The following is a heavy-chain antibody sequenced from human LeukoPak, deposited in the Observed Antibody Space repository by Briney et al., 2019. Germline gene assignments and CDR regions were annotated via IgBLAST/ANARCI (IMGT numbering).Heavy chain of an antibody. D-gene: IGHD6-13*01. CDR2: ISWNSGSI. CDR1: GFTFDDYA. J-gene: IGHJ4*02. CDR3: AKETSIAAAGSLDY. Sequence: PGGSLRLSCAASGFTFDDYAMHWVRQAPGKGLEWVSGISWNSGSIGYADSVKGRFTISRDNAKNSLYLQMNSLRAEDTALYYCAKETSIAAAGSLDYWGQGALVTSPQ. V-gene: IGHV3-9*01.